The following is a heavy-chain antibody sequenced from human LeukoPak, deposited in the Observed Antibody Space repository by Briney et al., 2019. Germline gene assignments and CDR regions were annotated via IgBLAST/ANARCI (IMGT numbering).Heavy chain of an antibody. CDR2: IIPIFGTA. D-gene: IGHD4-17*01. CDR1: GGTFSSYA. V-gene: IGHV1-69*13. J-gene: IGHJ4*02. Sequence: WASVKVSCKASGGTFSSYAISWVRQAPGQGLEWMGGIIPIFGTANYAQKFQGRVTITADESTSTAYMELSSLRSDDTAVYYCARHPKNDYGDGGDYWGQGTLVTVSS. CDR3: ARHPKNDYGDGGDY.